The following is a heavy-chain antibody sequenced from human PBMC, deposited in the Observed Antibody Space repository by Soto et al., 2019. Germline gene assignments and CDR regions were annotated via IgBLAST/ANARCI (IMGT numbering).Heavy chain of an antibody. D-gene: IGHD3-9*01. CDR3: ARDGRWDDILTGLDDY. CDR2: ISAYNGNT. V-gene: IGHV1-18*01. J-gene: IGHJ4*02. Sequence: ASVKVSCKASGYTFTSYGISWVRQAPGQGLEWMGWISAYNGNTNYAQKLQGRVTMTTDTSTSTAYMELRSLRSDDTAVYYCARDGRWDDILTGLDDYWGQGTLVTVSS. CDR1: GYTFTSYG.